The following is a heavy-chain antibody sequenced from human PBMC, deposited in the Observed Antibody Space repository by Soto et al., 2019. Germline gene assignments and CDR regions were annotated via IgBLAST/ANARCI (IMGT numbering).Heavy chain of an antibody. J-gene: IGHJ4*02. V-gene: IGHV1-46*01. Sequence: ASVKVSCKASGYTFTDLYIHWVRQAPGQGLEWMGIINPGVGNTNYSQNFQGRVTLTRDTSTSTVYMELSSLKSEDTATYYCARLGNSTYWGQGTLVTVSS. CDR2: INPGVGNT. CDR1: GYTFTDLY. D-gene: IGHD4-4*01. CDR3: ARLGNSTY.